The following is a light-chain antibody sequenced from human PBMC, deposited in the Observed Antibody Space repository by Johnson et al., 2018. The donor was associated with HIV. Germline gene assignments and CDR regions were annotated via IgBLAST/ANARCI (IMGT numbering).Light chain of an antibody. J-gene: IGLJ1*01. CDR2: DNN. CDR1: SSNIGNNY. CDR3: GTWDSRLSAGLPYV. Sequence: QSVLTQPPSVSAAPGQKVTISCSGSSSNIGNNYVSWYQQLPGTAPKLLIYDNNKRPSGIPDRFSVSKTGTSATLGITGLQTGDAADYYCGTWDSRLSAGLPYVFGTGTKVTVL. V-gene: IGLV1-51*01.